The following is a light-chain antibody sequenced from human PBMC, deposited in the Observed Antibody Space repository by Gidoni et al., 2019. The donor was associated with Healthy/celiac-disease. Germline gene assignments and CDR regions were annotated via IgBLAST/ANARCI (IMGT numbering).Light chain of an antibody. Sequence: QSVLTQPPSASGTPGLRVTISCSGSSSNIGSNTVNWYQQLPGTAPKLLIYSNNQRPSGVPDRFSGSKSGTSASLAISGLQSEDEADYYCAAWDDSLNGQGVFGGGTKLTVL. CDR1: SSNIGSNT. V-gene: IGLV1-44*01. J-gene: IGLJ2*01. CDR3: AAWDDSLNGQGV. CDR2: SNN.